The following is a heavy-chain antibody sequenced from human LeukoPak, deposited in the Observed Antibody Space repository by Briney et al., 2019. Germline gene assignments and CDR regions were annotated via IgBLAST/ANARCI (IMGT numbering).Heavy chain of an antibody. D-gene: IGHD2-2*01. V-gene: IGHV1-24*01. Sequence: ASVKVSCKVSGYTLTELSMHWVRQAPGKGLEWMGGFDPEDGETIYAQKFQGRVTMTEDTSTDTAYMELSSLRSEDTAVYYCATVVPAAYSSYYYYYYMDVWGKGTTVTVSS. CDR1: GYTLTELS. CDR2: FDPEDGET. CDR3: ATVVPAAYSSYYYYYYMDV. J-gene: IGHJ6*03.